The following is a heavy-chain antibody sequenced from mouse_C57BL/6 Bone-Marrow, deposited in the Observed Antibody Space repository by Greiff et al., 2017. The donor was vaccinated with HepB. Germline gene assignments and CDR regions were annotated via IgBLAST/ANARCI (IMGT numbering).Heavy chain of an antibody. Sequence: EVKVVESGGGLVKPGGSLKLSCAASGFTFSDYGMHWVRQAPEKGLEWVAYISSGSSTIYYADTVKGRFTISRDNAKNTLFLQMTSLRSEDTAMYYCARDYYGSSYCYFDVWGTGTTVTVSS. V-gene: IGHV5-17*01. CDR2: ISSGSSTI. CDR3: ARDYYGSSYCYFDV. D-gene: IGHD1-1*01. CDR1: GFTFSDYG. J-gene: IGHJ1*03.